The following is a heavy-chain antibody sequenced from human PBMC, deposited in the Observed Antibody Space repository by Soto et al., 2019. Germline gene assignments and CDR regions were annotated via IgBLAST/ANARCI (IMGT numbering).Heavy chain of an antibody. CDR2: ISGSGGST. D-gene: IGHD4-4*01. V-gene: IGHV3-23*01. J-gene: IGHJ6*03. CDR3: AKVFGPITTKGVFFYRAV. CDR1: GFTFSSYA. Sequence: GGSLRLSCAASGFTFSSYAMSWVRQAPGKGLEWVSAISGSGGSTYYADSVKGRFTISRDNSKNTLYLQMNSLRAEDTAVYYCAKVFGPITTKGVFFYRAVGGKGPTVTVSS.